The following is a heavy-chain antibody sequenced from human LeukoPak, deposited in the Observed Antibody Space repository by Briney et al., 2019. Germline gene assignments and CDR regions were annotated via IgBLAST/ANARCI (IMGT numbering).Heavy chain of an antibody. V-gene: IGHV4-4*07. J-gene: IGHJ4*02. D-gene: IGHD3-22*01. CDR3: ARAVDSSGYYPPAFDY. Sequence: SETLSLTCTVSGGSITGYYWTWIRQPAGKGLEWIGRVSDTGRAYYNPSLERRVTISLDTSNNRFSLKVTSVTAADTAVYYCARAVDSSGYYPPAFDYWGQGTLVTVSS. CDR1: GGSITGYY. CDR2: VSDTGRA.